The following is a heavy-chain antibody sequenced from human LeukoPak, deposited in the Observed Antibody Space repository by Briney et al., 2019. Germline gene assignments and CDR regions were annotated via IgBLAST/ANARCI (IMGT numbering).Heavy chain of an antibody. J-gene: IGHJ4*02. D-gene: IGHD2-2*01. CDR1: GGSISSSSYY. CDR2: IYYSGST. Sequence: PSETLSLTCTVSGGSISSSSYYWGWIRQPPGKGLEWIGSIYYSGSTYYNPSLKSRVTISVDTSKNQFSLKPSSVTAADTAVYYCARVSSIVVVPAAIGVFDYWGQGTLVTVSS. CDR3: ARVSSIVVVPAAIGVFDY. V-gene: IGHV4-39*01.